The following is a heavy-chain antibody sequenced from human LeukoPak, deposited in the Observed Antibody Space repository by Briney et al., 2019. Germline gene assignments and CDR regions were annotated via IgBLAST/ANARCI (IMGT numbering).Heavy chain of an antibody. Sequence: SENLSLTCTVSGGSISSSSYYWGWIRQPPGKGLEWIGSIYYSGSTYYNPSLKSRVTISVDTSKNQFSLKPSSVTAADTAVYYCARHRWGMVRINWFDPWGQGTLVTVSS. D-gene: IGHD2-8*02. J-gene: IGHJ5*02. V-gene: IGHV4-39*01. CDR1: GGSISSSSYY. CDR3: ARHRWGMVRINWFDP. CDR2: IYYSGST.